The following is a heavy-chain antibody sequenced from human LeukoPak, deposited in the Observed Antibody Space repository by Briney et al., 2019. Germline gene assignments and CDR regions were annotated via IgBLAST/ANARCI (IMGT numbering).Heavy chain of an antibody. CDR2: ISYDGSNK. D-gene: IGHD2-2*02. CDR3: ARERAHSIVVVPAAIVL. CDR1: GFTFSSYA. V-gene: IGHV3-30*01. J-gene: IGHJ4*02. Sequence: PGGSLRLSCAASGFTFSSYAMHWVRQAPGKGLEWVAVISYDGSNKYYADSVKGRFTISGDNSKNTLYLQMNSLRAEDTAVYYCARERAHSIVVVPAAIVLWGQGTLVTVSS.